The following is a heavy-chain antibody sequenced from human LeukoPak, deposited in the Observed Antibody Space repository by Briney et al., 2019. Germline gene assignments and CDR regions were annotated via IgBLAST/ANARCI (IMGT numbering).Heavy chain of an antibody. D-gene: IGHD3-10*01. J-gene: IGHJ4*02. Sequence: SETLSLTCSVSAGSISSSSYYWGWIRQAPGKGLEWIGYIYYSGSTNYNPSLKSRVTISVDTSKNQFSLKLSSVTAADTAVYYCARAKLLVQGPLFDYWGQRTLVTVSS. CDR3: ARAKLLVQGPLFDY. CDR2: IYYSGST. V-gene: IGHV4-61*05. CDR1: AGSISSSSYY.